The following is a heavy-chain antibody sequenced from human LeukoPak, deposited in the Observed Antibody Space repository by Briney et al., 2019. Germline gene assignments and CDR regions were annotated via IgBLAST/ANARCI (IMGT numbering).Heavy chain of an antibody. D-gene: IGHD3-22*01. J-gene: IGHJ4*02. Sequence: GGSLTLSCAASGFTFSSYGMHCVRQAPGKGLEWEAAFLYEGSNKYYADSVKGRFTISRDNSKNTLYLLMNSLRADDTAVYYCAKRSGDYDSSGYFIDYWGQGTLVTV. CDR3: AKRSGDYDSSGYFIDY. CDR1: GFTFSSYG. V-gene: IGHV3-30*18. CDR2: FLYEGSNK.